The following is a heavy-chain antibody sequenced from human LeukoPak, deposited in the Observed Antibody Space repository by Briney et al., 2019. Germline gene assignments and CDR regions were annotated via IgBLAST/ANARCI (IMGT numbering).Heavy chain of an antibody. CDR3: ARGTGHYDILTGYYENYFDY. J-gene: IGHJ4*02. D-gene: IGHD3-9*01. V-gene: IGHV1-18*01. Sequence: ASVKVSRKASGYTFTSYGISWVRQAPGQGLEWMGWISAYNGNTNYAQKLQGRVTMTTDTSTSTAYMELRSLRSDDTAVYYCARGTGHYDILTGYYENYFDYWGQGTLVTVSS. CDR2: ISAYNGNT. CDR1: GYTFTSYG.